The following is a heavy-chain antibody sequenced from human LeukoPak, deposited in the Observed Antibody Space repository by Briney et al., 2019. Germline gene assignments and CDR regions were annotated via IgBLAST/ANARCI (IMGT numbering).Heavy chain of an antibody. Sequence: ASVKVSCKASGYTFTSYCMHWVRQAPGQGLEWMGIINPSGGSTSYAQKFQGRVTMTRDTSTSTVYMELSSLRSEDTAVYYCARAYGSNYDYYYGMDVWGQGTTVTVSS. CDR2: INPSGGST. CDR3: ARAYGSNYDYYYGMDV. J-gene: IGHJ6*02. D-gene: IGHD4-11*01. V-gene: IGHV1-46*01. CDR1: GYTFTSYC.